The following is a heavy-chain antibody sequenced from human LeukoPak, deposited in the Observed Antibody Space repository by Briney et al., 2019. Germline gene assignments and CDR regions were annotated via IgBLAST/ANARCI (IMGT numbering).Heavy chain of an antibody. CDR3: ARGQKVDTAMLPYYDY. J-gene: IGHJ4*02. CDR2: INHSGGT. D-gene: IGHD5-18*01. CDR1: VGSFSGYY. Sequence: PSETLSLTCAVYVGSFSGYYWSWIRQPPGMGLEWIGEINHSGGTNYNPSLKSRATISVDTSKNQFSLRLSSMTAADTAMYYCARGQKVDTAMLPYYDYWGQGTLVTVSS. V-gene: IGHV4-34*01.